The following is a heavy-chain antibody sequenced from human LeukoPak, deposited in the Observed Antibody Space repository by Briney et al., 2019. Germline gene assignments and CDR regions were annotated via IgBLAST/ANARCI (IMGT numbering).Heavy chain of an antibody. CDR3: ARSSSGRTPPGY. Sequence: SSETLSLTCTVSGGSINNYYWSWIRQSPGKGLEWIGYIYYSGGSGSTNYNPSFKSRVTTSVDMSKNQFSLKLNSVAAADTAVYYCARSSSGRTPPGYWGQGTLVTVSS. V-gene: IGHV4-59*01. D-gene: IGHD3-22*01. J-gene: IGHJ4*02. CDR1: GGSINNYY. CDR2: IYYSGGSGST.